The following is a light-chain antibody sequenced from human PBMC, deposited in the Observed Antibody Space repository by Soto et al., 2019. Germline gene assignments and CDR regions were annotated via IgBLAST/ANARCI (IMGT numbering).Light chain of an antibody. CDR1: SSDVGNYKY. Sequence: QSALTQPASVSGSPGQSITISCTGTSSDVGNYKYVSWYQQHPGKAPKLMIYEVSNRPSGVFNRFSGSKSGNTASLTISGLQAEDETDYCCLSYTSSGPYVFGTGTKLPVL. J-gene: IGLJ1*01. CDR2: EVS. V-gene: IGLV2-14*01. CDR3: LSYTSSGPYV.